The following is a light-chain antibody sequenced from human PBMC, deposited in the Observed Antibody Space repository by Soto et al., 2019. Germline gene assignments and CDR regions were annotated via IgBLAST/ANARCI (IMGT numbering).Light chain of an antibody. Sequence: EIVMTQSPVTLSLSPGEKATLSCRASQHIRTDLAWYQQRPGQAPRLLIYGASARATDIPARFSGSGSGTEFTLTINSLQSEDFAVYYCQQYTAWPPWTFGQGTKVEFK. CDR2: GAS. V-gene: IGKV3-15*01. J-gene: IGKJ1*01. CDR1: QHIRTD. CDR3: QQYTAWPPWT.